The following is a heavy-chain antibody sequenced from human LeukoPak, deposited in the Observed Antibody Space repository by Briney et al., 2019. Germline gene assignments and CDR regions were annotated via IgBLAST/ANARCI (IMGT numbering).Heavy chain of an antibody. D-gene: IGHD6-25*01. CDR1: GYTFTSNY. V-gene: IGHV1-46*01. Sequence: ASVKVSCKAFGYTFTSNYIHWVRQAPGQGLEWMGIINPSGGSTSYAQKFQGRVTMTRDMSTTTVYMELNSLRSEDTAVYFCARVGITAATADYWGQGTLVTVSS. CDR3: ARVGITAATADY. J-gene: IGHJ4*02. CDR2: INPSGGST.